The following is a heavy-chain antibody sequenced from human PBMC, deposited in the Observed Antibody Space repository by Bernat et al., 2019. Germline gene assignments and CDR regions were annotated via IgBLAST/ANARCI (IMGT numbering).Heavy chain of an antibody. CDR1: GFTVSSNY. Sequence: EVQLVESGGGLVQPGGSLRLSCAVSGFTVSSNYMSWVRQAPGKGLEWVSVIYSNGVTHYAASVTGRFAISRDNSNNTFYLKTNCLRAEDTATYYCAKESGDAGMARLDVWGQGTTVTVSS. V-gene: IGHV3-66*01. J-gene: IGHJ6*02. CDR2: IYSNGVT. CDR3: AKESGDAGMARLDV. D-gene: IGHD5-18*01.